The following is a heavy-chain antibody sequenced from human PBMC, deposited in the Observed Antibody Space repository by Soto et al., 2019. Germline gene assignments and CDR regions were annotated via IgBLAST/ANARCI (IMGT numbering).Heavy chain of an antibody. D-gene: IGHD2-15*01. V-gene: IGHV3-30-3*01. CDR2: ISYDGSNK. CDR1: GFFFSHYS. Sequence: GGSLRLSCAASGFFFSHYSMHWVRQAPGKGLEWVALISYDGSNKHYADSVKGRATISRDNSKDTLFLQMNSLRPEDTAVFFCARAVVSPHPWFDIWGHGTLVTVSS. CDR3: ARAVVSPHPWFDI. J-gene: IGHJ5*01.